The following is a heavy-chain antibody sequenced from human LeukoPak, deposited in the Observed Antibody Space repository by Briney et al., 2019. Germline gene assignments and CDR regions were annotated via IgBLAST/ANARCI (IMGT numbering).Heavy chain of an antibody. J-gene: IGHJ3*02. CDR2: IGAYNGNT. CDR1: GYTFTSYG. D-gene: IGHD5-18*01. Sequence: GASVKVSCKASGYTFTSYGISWVRQAPGQGLGWMGWIGAYNGNTNYAQKLQGRVTMTTDTSTSTAYMELRSLRSDDTAVYYCARDTMDTAMDDAFDIWGQGTMVTVSS. CDR3: ARDTMDTAMDDAFDI. V-gene: IGHV1-18*04.